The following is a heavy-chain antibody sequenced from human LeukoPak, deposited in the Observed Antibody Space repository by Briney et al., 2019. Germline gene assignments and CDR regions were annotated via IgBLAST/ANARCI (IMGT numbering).Heavy chain of an antibody. V-gene: IGHV3-74*01. Sequence: GGSLRLSCEASGFTLSNYWMHWVRQAPGKGLVWDSRINNDGSTTAYADSVKGRFTISRDNAKNTLFLQTSSLRAEDTAVYYCARGRMGTTTYYFDYWGQGTLVTVSS. CDR1: GFTLSNYW. CDR2: INNDGSTT. D-gene: IGHD1-26*01. CDR3: ARGRMGTTTYYFDY. J-gene: IGHJ4*02.